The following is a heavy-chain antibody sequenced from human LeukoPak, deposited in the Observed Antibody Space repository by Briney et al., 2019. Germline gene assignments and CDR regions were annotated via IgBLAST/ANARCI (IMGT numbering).Heavy chain of an antibody. CDR2: ISSSSSYI. Sequence: GGSLRLPCVASGFTFSSYSMNWVRQAPGKGLEWVSSISSSSSYIYYADSVKGRFTISRDNAKNSLYLQMNSLRAEDTAVYYCARDLRSYGFREDDAFDIWGQGTMVTVSS. D-gene: IGHD5-18*01. CDR3: ARDLRSYGFREDDAFDI. CDR1: GFTFSSYS. J-gene: IGHJ3*02. V-gene: IGHV3-21*01.